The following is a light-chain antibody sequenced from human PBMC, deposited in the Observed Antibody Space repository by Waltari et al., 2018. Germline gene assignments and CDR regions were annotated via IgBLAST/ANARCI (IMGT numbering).Light chain of an antibody. V-gene: IGLV3-21*04. CDR3: QVWDSSSDRGV. J-gene: IGLJ1*01. Sequence: SYVLTQPPSVSVAPGKTARITCGGNNIGSKSVHWYQQKPGQAPVLVIYYDSDRPSGIPERFSGSNSGNTATLTISRVEAGYEADYYCQVWDSSSDRGVFGTGTKVTVL. CDR1: NIGSKS. CDR2: YDS.